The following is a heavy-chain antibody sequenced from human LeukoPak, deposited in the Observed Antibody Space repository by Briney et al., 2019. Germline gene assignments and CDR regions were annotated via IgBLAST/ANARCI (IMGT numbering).Heavy chain of an antibody. D-gene: IGHD2-15*01. J-gene: IGHJ4*02. Sequence: PGGSLRLSCAASGFTFSSFSMSWVRQAPQKGLEWVSGISGSGGNTFYADSVKGRFTISRDNSKNTLYLQMNSLRAEDTAVYYCARADCSGGSCVFDYWGQGTLVTVSS. CDR3: ARADCSGGSCVFDY. CDR2: ISGSGGNT. CDR1: GFTFSSFS. V-gene: IGHV3-23*01.